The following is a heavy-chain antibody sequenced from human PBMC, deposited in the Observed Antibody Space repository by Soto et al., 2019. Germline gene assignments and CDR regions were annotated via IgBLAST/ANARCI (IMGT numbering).Heavy chain of an antibody. CDR3: ARDNDLWDTDMVMTAFDI. CDR1: GFTFSSYW. J-gene: IGHJ3*02. V-gene: IGHV3-7*01. D-gene: IGHD5-18*01. Sequence: PGGSLRLSCAASGFTFSSYWMSWVRQAPGKGLEWVANIKQDGSEKYYVDSVKGRFTISGDNAKNSLYLQMKSLRAEDTAVYYCARDNDLWDTDMVMTAFDICGQGTMVTVS. CDR2: IKQDGSEK.